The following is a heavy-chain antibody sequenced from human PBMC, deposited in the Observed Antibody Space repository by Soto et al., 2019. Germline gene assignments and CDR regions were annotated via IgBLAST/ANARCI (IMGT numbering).Heavy chain of an antibody. CDR2: ISSSSSYI. J-gene: IGHJ1*01. CDR3: ARSGSGWPPEYFQH. Sequence: GGSLRLSCAASGFTFSSYSMNWVRQAPGKGLEWVSSISSSSSYIYYADSVKGRFTISRDNAKNSLYLQMNSLRAEDTAVYYCARSGSGWPPEYFQHWGQGTLVTVSS. V-gene: IGHV3-21*01. CDR1: GFTFSSYS. D-gene: IGHD6-19*01.